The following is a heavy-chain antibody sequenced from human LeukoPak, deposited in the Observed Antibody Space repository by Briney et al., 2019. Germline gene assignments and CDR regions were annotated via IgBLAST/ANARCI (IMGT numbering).Heavy chain of an antibody. D-gene: IGHD3-3*01. J-gene: IGHJ1*01. CDR3: ARRKTARITIFGVVGTTYFQH. CDR2: IYYSGST. V-gene: IGHV4-39*01. Sequence: SETLSLTCTVSGGSISSSSYYWGWIRQPPGKGLEWIGSIYYSGSTYYNPSLKSRVTISVDTSKNQFSLKLSSVTAADTAVYYCARRKTARITIFGVVGTTYFQHWGQGTLVTVSS. CDR1: GGSISSSSYY.